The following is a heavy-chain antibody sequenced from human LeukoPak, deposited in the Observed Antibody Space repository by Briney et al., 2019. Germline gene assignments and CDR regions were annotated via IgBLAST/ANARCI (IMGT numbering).Heavy chain of an antibody. CDR3: ARDTRSGYDS. D-gene: IGHD5-12*01. J-gene: IGHJ4*02. Sequence: KPSETLSLTCTVSGGSISSYYWSWIRQPPGKGLEWIGYIYYSGSTYYNPSLKSRVTISVDTSKDQFSLKLSSVTAADTAVYYCARDTRSGYDSWGQGTLVTVSS. V-gene: IGHV4-59*01. CDR2: IYYSGST. CDR1: GGSISSYY.